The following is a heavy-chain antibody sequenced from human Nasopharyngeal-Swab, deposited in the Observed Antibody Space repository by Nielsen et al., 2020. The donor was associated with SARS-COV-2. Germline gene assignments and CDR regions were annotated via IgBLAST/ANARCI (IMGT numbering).Heavy chain of an antibody. CDR2: IYNNGST. CDR3: ARARDWGSYFYYYYMDV. CDR1: GGSVSTGIYY. J-gene: IGHJ6*03. D-gene: IGHD7-27*01. V-gene: IGHV4-61*01. Sequence: SETLSLTCTVSGGSVSTGIYYCTWIRQPPGKGLEWIGYIYNNGSTKYNPSHKSRVTISVDTSKNQFSLKLNSVTAADTAVYYCARARDWGSYFYYYYMDVWGNGTTVTVSS.